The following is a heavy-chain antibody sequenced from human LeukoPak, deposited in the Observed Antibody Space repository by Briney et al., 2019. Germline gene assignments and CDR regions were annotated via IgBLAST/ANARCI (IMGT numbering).Heavy chain of an antibody. J-gene: IGHJ4*02. CDR2: ISSSGSTI. D-gene: IGHD3-22*01. Sequence: PGGSLRLSCAASGFTFSDYYMSWIGQAPGKGLEWVSYISSSGSTIYYADSVKGRFTISRDNAKTSLYLQMNSLRAEDTAVYYCARGADKWFPSDYWGQGTLVTVSS. CDR3: ARGADKWFPSDY. V-gene: IGHV3-11*01. CDR1: GFTFSDYY.